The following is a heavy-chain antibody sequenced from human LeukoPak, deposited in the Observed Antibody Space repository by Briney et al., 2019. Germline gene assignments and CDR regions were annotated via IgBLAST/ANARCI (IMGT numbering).Heavy chain of an antibody. CDR1: GFTFRDYY. CDR3: GRGFARGLGYKSDSYTPGGGGPYDF. D-gene: IGHD3-16*01. CDR2: ISIGGSLI. Sequence: PGGSLRLSCAASGFTFRDYYMTWIRQAPGKGLEWLSYISIGGSLIYYADSVKGRFTISRDNAENSLYLQMNSLRAEDTAVYYCGRGFARGLGYKSDSYTPGGGGPYDFWGQGTLVIVSS. J-gene: IGHJ4*02. V-gene: IGHV3-11*01.